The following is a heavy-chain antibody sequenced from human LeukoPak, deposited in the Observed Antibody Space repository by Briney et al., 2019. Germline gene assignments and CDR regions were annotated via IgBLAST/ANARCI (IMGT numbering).Heavy chain of an antibody. CDR2: ISAYNGNT. Sequence: ASVKVSCKASGYTFTSYGISWVRQAPGQGLEWMGWISAYNGNTNYAQKLQGRVTMTTDTSTSTACMELRSLRSDDTAVYYCARSGIGYGGFGYCSGGSCHNWFDPWGQGTLVTVSS. D-gene: IGHD2-15*01. CDR3: ARSGIGYGGFGYCSGGSCHNWFDP. J-gene: IGHJ5*02. CDR1: GYTFTSYG. V-gene: IGHV1-18*01.